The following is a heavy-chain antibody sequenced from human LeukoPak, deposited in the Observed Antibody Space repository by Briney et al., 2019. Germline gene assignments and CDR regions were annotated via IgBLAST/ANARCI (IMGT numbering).Heavy chain of an antibody. CDR1: GFTFSDYY. Sequence: GGSLRLSCAASGFTFSDYYMSWIRQAPGKGLEWVSYISRSGSTIYYADSVKGRFTISRDNAKNSLYLQMNSLRAEDTAVYYCAREYDFWSGLSPPDYWGQGTLVTVSS. V-gene: IGHV3-11*04. J-gene: IGHJ4*02. CDR3: AREYDFWSGLSPPDY. D-gene: IGHD3-3*01. CDR2: ISRSGSTI.